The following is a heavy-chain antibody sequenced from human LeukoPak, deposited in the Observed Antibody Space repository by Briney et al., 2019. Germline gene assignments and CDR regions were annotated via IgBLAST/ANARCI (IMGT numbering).Heavy chain of an antibody. D-gene: IGHD6-13*01. Sequence: GGSLRLSCAASGFTFSSFAMHWVRQSPGKGLEGVAVIWYDGSSKLYADSVKGRFTISRDNSRNTLYLQMNSLSAEDTAVYYCARDRYSSMWSVFEYWGQGALVTVSS. CDR2: IWYDGSSK. V-gene: IGHV3-33*01. CDR3: ARDRYSSMWSVFEY. J-gene: IGHJ4*02. CDR1: GFTFSSFA.